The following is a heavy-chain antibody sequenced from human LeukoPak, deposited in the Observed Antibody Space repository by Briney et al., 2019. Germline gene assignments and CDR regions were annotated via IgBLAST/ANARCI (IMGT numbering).Heavy chain of an antibody. V-gene: IGHV4-4*07. CDR2: IYTSGST. J-gene: IGHJ6*02. D-gene: IGHD1-1*01. Sequence: SETLSLTCTVSGGSISSYYWSRIRQPAGKGLEWIGRIYTSGSTNYNPSLKSRVTMSVDTSKNQFSLKLSSVTAADTAVYYCARDHDPKYYYYYGMDVWGQGTTVTVSS. CDR3: ARDHDPKYYYYYGMDV. CDR1: GGSISSYY.